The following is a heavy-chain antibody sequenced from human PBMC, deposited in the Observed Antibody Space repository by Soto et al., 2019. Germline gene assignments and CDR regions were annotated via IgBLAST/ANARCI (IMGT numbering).Heavy chain of an antibody. CDR1: GYTFTGYY. V-gene: IGHV1-2*02. Sequence: GASVKVSCKASGYTFTGYYMHWVRQAPGQGLEWMGWINPNSGGTNYAQKFQGRVTMTRDTSISTAYMELSRLRSDDTAVYYCARGPRITMIVVVMNAFDIWGQGTMVTVSS. CDR3: ARGPRITMIVVVMNAFDI. CDR2: INPNSGGT. J-gene: IGHJ3*02. D-gene: IGHD3-22*01.